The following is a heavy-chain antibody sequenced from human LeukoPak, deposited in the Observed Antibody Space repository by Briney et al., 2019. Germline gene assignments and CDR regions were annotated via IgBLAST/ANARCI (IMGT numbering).Heavy chain of an antibody. CDR3: AKVPPPSRGGWFDP. V-gene: IGHV3-23*01. Sequence: GGSLRLSCAASGFAFGSSWMSWVRQAPGKGLEWVSAISGSGGSTYYADSVKGRFTISRDNSKDTLYLQMNSLRAEDTAVYYCAKVPPPSRGGWFDPWGQGTLVTVSS. D-gene: IGHD2-15*01. CDR1: GFAFGSSW. CDR2: ISGSGGST. J-gene: IGHJ5*02.